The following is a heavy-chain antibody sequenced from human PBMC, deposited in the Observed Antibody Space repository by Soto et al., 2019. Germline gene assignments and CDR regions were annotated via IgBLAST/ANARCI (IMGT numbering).Heavy chain of an antibody. CDR1: GFTFSSYW. CDR3: ARSGGSSSSHYYYYYGMDV. D-gene: IGHD6-6*01. V-gene: IGHV3-7*05. Sequence: PGGSLRLSCAASGFTFSSYWMSWVRQAPGKGLEWVANLKQDGSEKYYVDSVKGRFTISRDNAKNSLYLQMNSLRAEDTAVYYCARSGGSSSSHYYYYYGMDVWGQGTTVTVSS. J-gene: IGHJ6*02. CDR2: LKQDGSEK.